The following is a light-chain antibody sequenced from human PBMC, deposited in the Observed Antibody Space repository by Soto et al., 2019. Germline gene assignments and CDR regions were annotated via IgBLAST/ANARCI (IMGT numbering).Light chain of an antibody. CDR2: EGS. Sequence: PDRKRAVSGKGVAGGGSSIFNTRNSSDVGSYNLVSWYQQQPGKAPNLMIYEGSNRPSGVSNRFSASKSGNTASLTISGLQAENEADYYCCSYAGSSPNYVFGPGTKVPVL. V-gene: IGLV2-23*01. CDR3: CSYAGSSPNYV. CDR1: SSDVGSYNL. J-gene: IGLJ1*01.